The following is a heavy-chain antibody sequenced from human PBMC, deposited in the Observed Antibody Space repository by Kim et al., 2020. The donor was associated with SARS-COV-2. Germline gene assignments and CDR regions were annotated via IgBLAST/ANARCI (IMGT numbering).Heavy chain of an antibody. J-gene: IGHJ3*02. CDR3: ARQGIVVVPAANRAFDI. D-gene: IGHD2-2*01. Sequence: SETLSLTCTVSGGSISSSSYYWGWIRQPPGKGLEWIGSIYYSGSTYYNPSLKSRVTISVDTSKNQFSLKLSSVTAADTAVYYCARQGIVVVPAANRAFDIWGQGTMVTVSS. CDR2: IYYSGST. CDR1: GGSISSSSYY. V-gene: IGHV4-39*01.